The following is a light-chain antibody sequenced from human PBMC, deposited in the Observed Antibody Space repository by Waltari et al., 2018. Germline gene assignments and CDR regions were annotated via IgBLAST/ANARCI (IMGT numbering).Light chain of an antibody. CDR2: NNN. CDR1: NSNIGRNF. V-gene: IGLV1-44*01. CDR3: AVWDDSLGGV. J-gene: IGLJ3*02. Sequence: QSVLTQPPSVSGPPGQRVTISCSGSNSNIGRNFVNWYQQLPGTAPKLLIYNNNQGPSGVPDRFSASKSGTSASLAITGLQSEDEADYYCAVWDDSLGGVFGGGTKLTVL.